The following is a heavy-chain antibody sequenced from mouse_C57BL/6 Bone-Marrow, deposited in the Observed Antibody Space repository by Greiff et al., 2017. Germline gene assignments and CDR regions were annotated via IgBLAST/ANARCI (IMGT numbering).Heavy chain of an antibody. CDR2: IHPNSGST. CDR3: ARCNYDYDGPAWFAY. J-gene: IGHJ3*01. Sequence: VQLQQPGAELVKPGASVKLSCKASGYTFTSYWMHWVKQRPGQGLEWIGMIHPNSGSTNYNEKFKSKATLTVDKSSSTAYMQLSSLTSEDSAVYYCARCNYDYDGPAWFAYWGQGTLVTVSA. V-gene: IGHV1-64*01. CDR1: GYTFTSYW. D-gene: IGHD2-4*01.